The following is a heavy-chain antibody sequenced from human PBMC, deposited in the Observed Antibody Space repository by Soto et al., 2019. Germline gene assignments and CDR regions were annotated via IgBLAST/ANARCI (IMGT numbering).Heavy chain of an antibody. CDR1: GGSLSSYY. CDR2: IYYSGST. Sequence: SETLSLTCTVSGGSLSSYYWSWIRQPPGKGLEWIGYIYYSGSTNYNPSLKSRVTISVDTSKNQFSLKLSSVTAADTAVYYCARSRVLLWFGESLYGMDVWGQGTTVTVSS. CDR3: ARSRVLLWFGESLYGMDV. J-gene: IGHJ6*02. D-gene: IGHD3-10*01. V-gene: IGHV4-59*01.